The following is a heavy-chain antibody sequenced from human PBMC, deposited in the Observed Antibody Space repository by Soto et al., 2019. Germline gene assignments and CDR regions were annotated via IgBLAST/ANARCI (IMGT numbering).Heavy chain of an antibody. CDR2: IGTAGDT. D-gene: IGHD2-2*01. V-gene: IGHV3-13*01. CDR3: ARGGYCNSTSCYYYYGMDV. J-gene: IGHJ6*02. Sequence: EVQLVESGGGLVQPGGSLRLSCAASGFTFSSYDMHWVRQATGKGLEWVSAIGTAGDTYYPGSVKGRFTISRENAKNSLYLQRNSLRAEETAVYYCARGGYCNSTSCYYYYGMDVWGQGTTVTVSS. CDR1: GFTFSSYD.